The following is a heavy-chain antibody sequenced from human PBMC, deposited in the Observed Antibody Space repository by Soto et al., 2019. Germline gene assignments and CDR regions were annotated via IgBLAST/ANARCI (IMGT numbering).Heavy chain of an antibody. D-gene: IGHD6-6*01. CDR1: GGSISSGGYY. V-gene: IGHV4-31*03. CDR2: IYYSGST. CDR3: AREVVAARDFDY. J-gene: IGHJ4*02. Sequence: TSETLSLTCTVSGGSISSGGYYWSWIRQHPGKGLEWIGYIYYSGSTYYNPSLKSRVTISVDTSKNQFSLKLSSVTAADTAVYYCAREVVAARDFDYWGQGTLVTVSS.